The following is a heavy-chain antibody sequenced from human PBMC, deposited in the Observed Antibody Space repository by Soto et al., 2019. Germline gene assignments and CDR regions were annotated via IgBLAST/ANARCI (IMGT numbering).Heavy chain of an antibody. CDR3: ARHAVHSSGFTDY. CDR1: GVSINNGTFF. V-gene: IGHV4-39*01. Sequence: SETLSLTCTVSGVSINNGTFFWAWIRQSAGMGLEWIGSVFYTGKTGTTYYKPSLEGRITISVDTSKNQFSLKLSSVTAADTAVYYCARHAVHSSGFTDYWGQGTLVTVSS. J-gene: IGHJ4*02. D-gene: IGHD6-19*01. CDR2: VFYTGKTGTT.